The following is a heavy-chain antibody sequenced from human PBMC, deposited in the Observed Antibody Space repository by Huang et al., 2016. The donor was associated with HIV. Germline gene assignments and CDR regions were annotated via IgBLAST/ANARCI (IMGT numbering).Heavy chain of an antibody. J-gene: IGHJ1*01. V-gene: IGHV1-18*01. Sequence: QVQLVQSGAEVKKHGVSVKVSCKASGYTFTNDAINWVRQATGQSLEWMGWISGYNGKTNYAQKVQGRVTMTKDTSTSTAYMELRSLISDDTAVYYCARERYYYDRSGYYTPVEYFHHWGQGTLVTVSS. CDR1: GYTFTNDA. CDR2: ISGYNGKT. D-gene: IGHD3-22*01. CDR3: ARERYYYDRSGYYTPVEYFHH.